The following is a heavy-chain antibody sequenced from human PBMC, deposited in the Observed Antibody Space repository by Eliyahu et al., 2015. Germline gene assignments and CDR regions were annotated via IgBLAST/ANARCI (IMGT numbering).Heavy chain of an antibody. Sequence: QVQLQESGPGLVKPSGTLSLTCAVSGGSISSSTWWGWVRQPPGKGREWIGEIYHSGGTNXNPSLKSRVTISVDKSKNQFSLKLSSVTAADTAVYYCASGSPRAVAGTYYWGQGTLVTVSS. J-gene: IGHJ4*02. CDR1: GGSISSSTW. CDR2: IYHSGGT. D-gene: IGHD6-19*01. V-gene: IGHV4-4*02. CDR3: ASGSPRAVAGTYY.